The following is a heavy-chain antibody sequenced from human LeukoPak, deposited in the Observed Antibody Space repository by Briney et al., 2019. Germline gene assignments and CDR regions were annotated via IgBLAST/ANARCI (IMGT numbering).Heavy chain of an antibody. CDR2: SRNKAKSYTT. D-gene: IGHD6-19*01. V-gene: IGHV3-72*01. Sequence: GGSLSLSCAVSGFTFSDHFLDWVRQAPGKGLERVGRSRNKAKSYTTEYAASVKGRFTISRDDSKNSLYLQMNSLETEDTAVYYCVRVGSVSGSDYLDYWGQGTLVTVSS. CDR1: GFTFSDHF. J-gene: IGHJ4*02. CDR3: VRVGSVSGSDYLDY.